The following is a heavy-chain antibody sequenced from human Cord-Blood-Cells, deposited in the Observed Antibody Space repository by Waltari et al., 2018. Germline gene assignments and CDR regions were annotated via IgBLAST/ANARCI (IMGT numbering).Heavy chain of an antibody. Sequence: QVHLQESGPGLVKPSQTLSLTCTVSGGSISSGSYYWSWIRQPAGKGLEWIGYIYTSGSTNYNPSLKSRVTISVDTSKNQFSLKLSSVTAADTAVYYCARDQGGSSSWYDAFDIWGQGTMVTVSS. D-gene: IGHD6-13*01. CDR1: GGSISSGSYY. CDR2: IYTSGST. J-gene: IGHJ3*02. CDR3: ARDQGGSSSWYDAFDI. V-gene: IGHV4-61*09.